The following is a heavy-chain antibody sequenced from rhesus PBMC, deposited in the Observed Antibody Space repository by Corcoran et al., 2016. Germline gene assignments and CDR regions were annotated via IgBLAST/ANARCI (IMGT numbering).Heavy chain of an antibody. CDR1: GFTFSNVW. CDR3: TTGTIIDY. J-gene: IGHJ4*01. CDR2: IKSKADGGTT. D-gene: IGHD3-3*01. Sequence: EVQLVESGGGLVQPGGSLRLSCAASGFTFSNVWMNWVRQAPGKGLEWVARIKSKADGGTTDYAASVKGRFTISRDDSKNTLYLQMNSLKTEDTAVYYCTTGTIIDYWGQGVLVTVSS. V-gene: IGHV3-30*01.